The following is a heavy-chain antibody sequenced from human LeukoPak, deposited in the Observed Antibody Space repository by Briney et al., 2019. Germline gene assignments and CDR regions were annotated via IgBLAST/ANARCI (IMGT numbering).Heavy chain of an antibody. V-gene: IGHV4-34*01. CDR2: INHSGST. CDR3: ARRRYISGWYVFDY. J-gene: IGHJ4*02. Sequence: SETLSLTCAVYGGAFSGYYWSWIRQPPGKGLEWIGEINHSGSTNYNPSLKSRVTISADTSKNQFSLKLSSVTAADTAVYYWARRRYISGWYVFDYWGQGTLVTVSS. D-gene: IGHD6-13*01. CDR1: GGAFSGYY.